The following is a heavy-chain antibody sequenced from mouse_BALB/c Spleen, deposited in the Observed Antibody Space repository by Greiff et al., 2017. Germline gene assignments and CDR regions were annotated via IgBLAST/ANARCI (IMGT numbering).Heavy chain of an antibody. CDR1: GFTFSSYT. V-gene: IGHV5-6-4*01. Sequence: EVKVVESGGGLVKPGGSLKLSCAASGFTFSSYTMSWVRQTPEKRLEWVATISSGGSYTYYPDSVKGRFTISRDNAKNTLYLQMSSLKSEDTAMYYCTRDQGDGYPAWFAYWGQGTLVTVSA. CDR3: TRDQGDGYPAWFAY. D-gene: IGHD2-3*01. J-gene: IGHJ3*01. CDR2: ISSGGSYT.